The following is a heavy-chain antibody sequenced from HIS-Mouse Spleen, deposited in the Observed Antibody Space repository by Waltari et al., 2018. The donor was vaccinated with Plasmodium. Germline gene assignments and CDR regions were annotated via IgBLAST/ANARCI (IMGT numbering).Heavy chain of an antibody. CDR1: GFTFSRYR. J-gene: IGHJ2*01. Sequence: EVQLVESGGGLVKPGGSLRLSCAPSGFTFSRYRRNWARQAPGKGLEWVSSISSSSSYIYYADSVKGRFTISRDNAKNSLYLQMNSLRAEDTAVYYCARDPQVNDWYFDLWGRGTLVTVSS. V-gene: IGHV3-21*01. CDR3: ARDPQVNDWYFDL. CDR2: ISSSSSYI.